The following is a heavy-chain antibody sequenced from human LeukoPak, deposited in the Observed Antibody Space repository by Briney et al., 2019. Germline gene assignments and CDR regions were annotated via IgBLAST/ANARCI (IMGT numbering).Heavy chain of an antibody. CDR3: AKALPRGYSYGYFDY. CDR2: ISGSGGST. J-gene: IGHJ4*02. Sequence: GGSLRLSCAASGSTFSSYAMSWVRQAPGKGLEWVSAISGSGGSTYYADSVKGRFTISRDNSKNTLYLQMNSLRAEDTAVYYCAKALPRGYSYGYFDYWGQGTLVTVSS. D-gene: IGHD5-18*01. V-gene: IGHV3-23*01. CDR1: GSTFSSYA.